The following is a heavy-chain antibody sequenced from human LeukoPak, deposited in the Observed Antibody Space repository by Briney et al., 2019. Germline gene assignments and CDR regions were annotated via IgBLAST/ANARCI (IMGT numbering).Heavy chain of an antibody. CDR1: GFTFSSYS. CDR3: TTRLVLLYYDSSGYYQGDY. D-gene: IGHD3-22*01. CDR2: IKSKTDGGTT. J-gene: IGHJ4*02. Sequence: GGSLRLSCAASGFTFSSYSMNWVRQAPGKGLEWVGRIKSKTDGGTTDYAAPVKGRFTISRDDSKNTLYLQMNSLKTEDTAVYYCTTRLVLLYYDSSGYYQGDYWGQGTLVTVSS. V-gene: IGHV3-15*07.